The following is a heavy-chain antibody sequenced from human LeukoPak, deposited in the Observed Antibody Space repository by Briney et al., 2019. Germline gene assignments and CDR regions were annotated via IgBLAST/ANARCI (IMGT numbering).Heavy chain of an antibody. CDR2: INPSGGST. J-gene: IGHJ4*02. CDR3: ARDEAEMGQDY. CDR1: GYTFTSYY. V-gene: IGHV1-46*01. Sequence: ASVKVSCKASGYTFTSYYMHWVRQAPGQGLEWMGIINPSGGSTSYAQRFQGRVTMTRDTSTSTVYMELSSLRSEDTAVYYCARDEAEMGQDYWGQGTLVTVSS. D-gene: IGHD5-24*01.